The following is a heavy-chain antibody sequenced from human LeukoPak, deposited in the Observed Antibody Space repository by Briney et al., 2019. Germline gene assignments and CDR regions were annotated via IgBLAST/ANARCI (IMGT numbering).Heavy chain of an antibody. CDR2: ISWNSGSI. CDR1: GFTFDDYA. V-gene: IGHV3-9*01. J-gene: IGHJ4*02. Sequence: GGSLRLSCAASGFTFDDYAMHWVRQAPGKGLEWVSGISWNSGSIGYADSVKGRFTISRDNAKNSLYLQMNSLRAEDTALYYCAKDTAPHKAVAGTPFDYWGQGTLVTVSS. CDR3: AKDTAPHKAVAGTPFDY. D-gene: IGHD6-19*01.